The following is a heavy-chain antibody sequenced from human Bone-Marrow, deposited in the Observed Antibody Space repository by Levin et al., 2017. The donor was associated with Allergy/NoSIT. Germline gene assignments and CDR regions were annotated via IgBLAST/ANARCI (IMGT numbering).Heavy chain of an antibody. D-gene: IGHD2-2*01. Sequence: SETLSLTCTVSGGSVSTGSYYWSWIRQPPGKALEWIGHIHYSGSTKYNPSLKSRVSISVDTSKNHHCHRLPSVTAAGAAVDYCSSERVVPDGNDYYGFGMEPWGQGTTVTVSS. J-gene: IGHJ6*02. V-gene: IGHV4-61*03. CDR2: IHYSGST. CDR3: SSERVVPDGNDYYGFGMEP. CDR1: GGSVSTGSYY.